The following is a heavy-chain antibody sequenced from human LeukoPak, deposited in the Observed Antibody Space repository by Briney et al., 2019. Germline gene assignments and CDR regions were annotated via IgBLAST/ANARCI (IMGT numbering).Heavy chain of an antibody. CDR1: GFTFSSYA. CDR2: ISGSGGST. CDR3: ARVRNYYDSSGFDY. D-gene: IGHD3-22*01. J-gene: IGHJ4*02. V-gene: IGHV3-23*01. Sequence: PGGSLRLSCAASGFTFSSYAINWVRQAPGKGLEWVSAISGSGGSTYYADSVKGRFTISRDNAKNSLYLQMNSLRAEDTAVYYCARVRNYYDSSGFDYWGQGTLVTVSS.